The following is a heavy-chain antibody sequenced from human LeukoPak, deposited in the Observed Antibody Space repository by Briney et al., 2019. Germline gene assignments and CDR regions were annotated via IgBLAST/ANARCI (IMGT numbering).Heavy chain of an antibody. CDR1: GYSISSGYY. Sequence: SETLSLTCTVSGYSISSGYYWGWIRQLPGKGLEWIGSIYHSGSTDYNPSLKSRVTISVDTSKNQFSLKLSSVTAADTAVYYCARDLAVAGTGSAYWGQGTLVTVSS. CDR3: ARDLAVAGTGSAY. J-gene: IGHJ4*02. V-gene: IGHV4-38-2*02. CDR2: IYHSGST. D-gene: IGHD6-19*01.